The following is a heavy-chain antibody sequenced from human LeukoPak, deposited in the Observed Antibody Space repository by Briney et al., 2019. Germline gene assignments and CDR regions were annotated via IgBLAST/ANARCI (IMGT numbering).Heavy chain of an antibody. CDR1: GYTFTSYG. J-gene: IGHJ4*02. V-gene: IGHV1-18*01. D-gene: IGHD5-24*01. CDR3: ARDRDGYYGGDY. Sequence: ASVKVSCKASGYTFTSYGIIWVRQAPGQGLECMGWINGFNGNTNSAQTYHGRVTLTTDTSTSTAYMELRSLRSDDTGVYYCARDRDGYYGGDYWGQGTLVTVSS. CDR2: INGFNGNT.